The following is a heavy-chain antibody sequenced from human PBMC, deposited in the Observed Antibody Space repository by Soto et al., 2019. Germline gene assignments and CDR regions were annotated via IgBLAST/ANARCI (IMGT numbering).Heavy chain of an antibody. CDR3: ARTCSSTSCSYYGMDV. J-gene: IGHJ6*02. CDR1: GYTFTGYY. CDR2: INPNSGGT. Sequence: ASVKVSCKASGYTFTGYYMHWVRQAPGQGLEWMGWINPNSGGTNYAQKFQGWDTMTRDTSISTAYMEMSRLRSDDTAVYYCARTCSSTSCSYYGMDVWGQGTTVTVSS. D-gene: IGHD2-2*01. V-gene: IGHV1-2*04.